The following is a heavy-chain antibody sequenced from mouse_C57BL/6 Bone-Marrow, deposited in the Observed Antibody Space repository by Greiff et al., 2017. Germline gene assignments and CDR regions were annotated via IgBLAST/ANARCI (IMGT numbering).Heavy chain of an antibody. D-gene: IGHD1-1*01. J-gene: IGHJ3*01. CDR3: ASSATVVAPFAY. CDR1: GYAFTNYL. Sequence: QVQLKESGAELVRPGTSVKVSCTASGYAFTNYLIEWVKQRPGQGLEWIGVINPGSGGTNYNAKFKGKATLTADKSSSTAYMQLSSLTSEDSAVYFCASSATVVAPFAYWGQGTLGTVSA. V-gene: IGHV1-54*01. CDR2: INPGSGGT.